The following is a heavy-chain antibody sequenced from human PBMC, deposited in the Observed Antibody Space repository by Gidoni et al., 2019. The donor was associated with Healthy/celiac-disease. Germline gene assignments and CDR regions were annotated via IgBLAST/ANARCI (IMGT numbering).Heavy chain of an antibody. CDR1: GGSISSSSYY. CDR3: ARLLDSSAAEFDP. CDR2: IYYSGST. Sequence: QLQLQESGPGLVKPSETLSLTCTVSGGSISSSSYYWGWIRQPPGKGLEWIGSIYYSGSTYYNPSLKSRVTISVDTSKNQFSLKLSSVTAADTAVYYCARLLDSSAAEFDPWGQGTLVTVSS. J-gene: IGHJ5*02. V-gene: IGHV4-39*01. D-gene: IGHD6-19*01.